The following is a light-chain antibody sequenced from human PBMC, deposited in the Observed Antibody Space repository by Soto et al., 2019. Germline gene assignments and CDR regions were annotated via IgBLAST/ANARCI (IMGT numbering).Light chain of an antibody. V-gene: IGKV1-12*01. J-gene: IGKJ4*01. Sequence: SPSSVSRAVKESESRHSRASQGISSWLAWYQQKPGKAPKLLIYAASSLQSGVPSRFSGSGSGTHITLVFSSRQPEDSPTHYLQLATRLPLTVGGGTKVDIK. CDR1: QGISSW. CDR3: QLATRLPLT. CDR2: AAS.